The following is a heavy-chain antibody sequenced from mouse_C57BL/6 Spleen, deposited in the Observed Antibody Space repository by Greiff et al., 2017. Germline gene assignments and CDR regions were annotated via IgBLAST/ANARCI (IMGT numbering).Heavy chain of an antibody. Sequence: VQLQESGAELAKPGASVKLSCKASGYTFTSYWMHWVKQRPGQGLEWIGYINPSSGYTTYNQKFKDTATLTADKSSSTAYMQLSSLTYEDSAVYYCARTRLLRADHYFDYWGQGTTRTVSS. D-gene: IGHD2-3*01. CDR2: INPSSGYT. CDR1: GYTFTSYW. J-gene: IGHJ2*01. CDR3: ARTRLLRADHYFDY. V-gene: IGHV1-7*01.